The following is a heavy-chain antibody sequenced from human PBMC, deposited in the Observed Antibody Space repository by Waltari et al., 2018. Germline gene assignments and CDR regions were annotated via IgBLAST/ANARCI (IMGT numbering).Heavy chain of an antibody. CDR2: ISSSSSTI. Sequence: EVQLVESGGGLVQPGGSLRLSCAASGFTFSSYSMNWVRQAPGKGLEWVSYISSSSSTIYSADSVKGRFTISRDNAKNSLYLQMNSLRAEDTAVYYCAREYQLLFRGAQVGWFDPWGQGTLVTVSS. J-gene: IGHJ5*02. CDR1: GFTFSSYS. V-gene: IGHV3-48*04. D-gene: IGHD2-2*01. CDR3: AREYQLLFRGAQVGWFDP.